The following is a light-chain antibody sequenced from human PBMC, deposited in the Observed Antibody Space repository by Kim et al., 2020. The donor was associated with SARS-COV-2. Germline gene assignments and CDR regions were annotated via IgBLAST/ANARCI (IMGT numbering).Light chain of an antibody. J-gene: IGLJ2*01. CDR1: ALPKQY. V-gene: IGLV3-25*03. CDR3: QSADSSGTYVV. CDR2: KDS. Sequence: SPGRAARSTGPADALPKQYGNWYQQKPGQDPVLVVSKDSERPSGNPERLSGSSSGTTVTLTISRVQAEDEADDYCQSADSSGTYVVFGGGTQLTVL.